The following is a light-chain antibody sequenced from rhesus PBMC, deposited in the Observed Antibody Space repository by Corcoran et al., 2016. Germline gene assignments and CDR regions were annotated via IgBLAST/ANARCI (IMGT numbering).Light chain of an antibody. Sequence: DIQMTQSPSSLSASVGDRVTITCRASQGITNDLAWYQQKPGETPKLLIYEASSLQSGIPSRFSGNGSGTDFTLTIGSLQSEDFATYYCQHYYNTPFTFGPGTKLDIK. J-gene: IGKJ3*01. CDR1: QGITND. CDR3: QHYYNTPFT. CDR2: EAS. V-gene: IGKV1-25*01.